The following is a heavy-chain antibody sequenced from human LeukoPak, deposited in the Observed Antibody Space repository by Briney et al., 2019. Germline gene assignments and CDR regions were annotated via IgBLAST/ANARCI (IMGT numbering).Heavy chain of an antibody. V-gene: IGHV1-2*04. D-gene: IGHD2-2*01. Sequence: ASVKVPCKASGYTFTGYYMHWVRQAPGQGLEWMGWINPNSGGTNYAQKFQGWVTMTRDTSISTAYMELSRLRSDDTAVYYCARDLVVVVPAAIGGGYYYYGMDVWGQGTTVTVSS. CDR1: GYTFTGYY. J-gene: IGHJ6*02. CDR2: INPNSGGT. CDR3: ARDLVVVVPAAIGGGYYYYGMDV.